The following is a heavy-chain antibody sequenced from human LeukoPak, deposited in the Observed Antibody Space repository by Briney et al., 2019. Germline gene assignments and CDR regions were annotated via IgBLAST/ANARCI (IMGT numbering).Heavy chain of an antibody. CDR3: ACRDLTSTWSYP. J-gene: IGHJ5*02. Sequence: GESPKISCKGIGYSFISYWIGWVRQMPGKGLEWMGVIFPGDSRTRYNPSFQGQVTISVDKSISTAYLQWVSLKASDTAMYYCACRDLTSTWSYPWGQGTLVTVSS. CDR1: GYSFISYW. V-gene: IGHV5-51*01. CDR2: IFPGDSRT. D-gene: IGHD2-2*01.